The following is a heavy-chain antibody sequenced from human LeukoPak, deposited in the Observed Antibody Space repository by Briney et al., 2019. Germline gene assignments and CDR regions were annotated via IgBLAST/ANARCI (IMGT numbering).Heavy chain of an antibody. CDR3: ARRLTGDFAFDI. CDR1: GYNFTPYW. V-gene: IGHV5-51*01. CDR2: TFAGYSYT. Sequence: GESLKISCQSSGYNFTPYWIVWVRQMPGKGLEWMGITFAGYSYTIYSPSFQGQVTISADKSISTAYLQWSSLKASDTAMYYCARRLTGDFAFDIWGQGTMVTVSS. J-gene: IGHJ3*02. D-gene: IGHD7-27*01.